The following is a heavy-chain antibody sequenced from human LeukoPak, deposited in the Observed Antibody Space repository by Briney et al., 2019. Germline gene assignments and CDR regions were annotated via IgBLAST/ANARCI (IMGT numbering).Heavy chain of an antibody. J-gene: IGHJ3*02. CDR1: GFTFSSYS. V-gene: IGHV3-21*01. Sequence: GGSLRLSCAASGFTFSSYSMNWVRQAPGKGLEWVSSISSSSSYIYYADSVEGRFTISRDNAKNSLYLQMNSLRAEDTAVYYCARDRDSSGYYYDAFDIWGQGTMVTVSS. D-gene: IGHD3-22*01. CDR3: ARDRDSSGYYYDAFDI. CDR2: ISSSSSYI.